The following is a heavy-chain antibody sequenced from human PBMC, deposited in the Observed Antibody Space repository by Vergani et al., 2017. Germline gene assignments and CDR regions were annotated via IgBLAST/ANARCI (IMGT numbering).Heavy chain of an antibody. V-gene: IGHV3-23*01. CDR3: AKDDSLYDSSGYYYDYFDY. CDR2: ISGSGGST. Sequence: EVQLLESGGGLVQPGGSLRLSCAASGFTFSSYAMSWVRQAPGKGLEWVSAISGSGGSTYYADSVKGRFTISRDNSKNTLYLQMNSLRAEDTAVYYCAKDDSLYDSSGYYYDYFDYWGQGTLVTVSS. CDR1: GFTFSSYA. J-gene: IGHJ4*02. D-gene: IGHD3-22*01.